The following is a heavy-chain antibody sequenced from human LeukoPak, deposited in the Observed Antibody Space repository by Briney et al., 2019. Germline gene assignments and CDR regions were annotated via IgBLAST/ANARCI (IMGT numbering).Heavy chain of an antibody. Sequence: SETLSLTCTVSGYSINNGFYWDWIRQPPGRGLEWIGGMYYNGRTYYNPSLKSRVHISPDTSKNHFSLKLSSVTAADTAVYYCAREVIAAHNWFDPWGQGILVTVSS. CDR3: AREVIAAHNWFDP. CDR2: MYYNGRT. D-gene: IGHD6-6*01. CDR1: GYSINNGFY. J-gene: IGHJ5*02. V-gene: IGHV4-38-2*02.